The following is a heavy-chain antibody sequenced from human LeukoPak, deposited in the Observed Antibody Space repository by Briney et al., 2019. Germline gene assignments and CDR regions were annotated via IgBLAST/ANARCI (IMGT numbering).Heavy chain of an antibody. CDR1: GYSFTGYY. CDR3: AREARLNPSTSFFDY. V-gene: IGHV1-2*02. Sequence: KPGASVKVSCKASGYSFTGYYMHWVRQAPGQGLEWMGWINPNSDGTKYAQKFQDRATMTRDTSISTAYMELSSLRSDDTAVYYCAREARLNPSTSFFDYWGQGTLVTVSS. CDR2: INPNSDGT. J-gene: IGHJ4*02. D-gene: IGHD2-2*01.